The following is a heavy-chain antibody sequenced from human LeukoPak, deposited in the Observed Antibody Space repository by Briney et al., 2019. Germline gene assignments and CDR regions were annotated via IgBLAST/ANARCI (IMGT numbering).Heavy chain of an antibody. CDR3: AKAFSTPYYYGSGTFSSRGETQSDY. D-gene: IGHD3-10*01. V-gene: IGHV3-23*01. Sequence: GGSLRLSCAASGFTFSSYAMRWVRQAPAKGLEWVSAISGSGGSTYYADSVKGRFTISRDNSKNTLYLQMNSLRAEDTAVYYCAKAFSTPYYYGSGTFSSRGETQSDYWGQGTLVTVSS. J-gene: IGHJ4*02. CDR1: GFTFSSYA. CDR2: ISGSGGST.